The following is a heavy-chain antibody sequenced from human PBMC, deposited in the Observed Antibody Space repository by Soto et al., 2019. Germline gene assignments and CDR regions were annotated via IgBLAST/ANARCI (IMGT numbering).Heavy chain of an antibody. J-gene: IGHJ5*02. CDR3: ARGYCTTTICDPWFDP. V-gene: IGHV5-51*01. CDR2: IYPGDSDT. D-gene: IGHD2-2*01. CDR1: GYSFTSYW. Sequence: PGESLKISCTGVGYSFTSYWIGWVRQMPGKGLEWMGIIYPGDSDTRYSPSFQGQVTLSADKSITTSYLQWSSLKASDTAMYYCARGYCTTTICDPWFDPWGQGTLVTVSS.